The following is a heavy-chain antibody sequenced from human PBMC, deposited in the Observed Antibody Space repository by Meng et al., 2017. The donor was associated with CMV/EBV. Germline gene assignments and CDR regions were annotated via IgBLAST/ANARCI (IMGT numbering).Heavy chain of an antibody. J-gene: IGHJ6*02. CDR3: ASDGSSSVYYYCVMDV. CDR2: IYYTGTT. Sequence: SETLSLTCTVSGGSISSSSYYWGWIRQPPGKGLEWIGSIYYTGTTYYNPSLKSRVTIPVDTSQNQFSLKLISVTAADTAVYYCASDGSSSVYYYCVMDVWGQGTPVTVSS. CDR1: GGSISSSSYY. D-gene: IGHD6-6*01. V-gene: IGHV4-39*07.